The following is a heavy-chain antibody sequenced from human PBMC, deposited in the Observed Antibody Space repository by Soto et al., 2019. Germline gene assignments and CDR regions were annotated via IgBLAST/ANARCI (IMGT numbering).Heavy chain of an antibody. CDR2: INRRGTST. CDR1: GFTFSSYA. Sequence: GGSLRLSCAASGFTFSSYAMSWVRQAPGQGLEWVANINRRGTSTNYVDSVRGRFSTSRDNFINTLYLQMNSLRTEDTAVYYCAHPRGYGVFDAYDIWGQGAMVTVSS. J-gene: IGHJ3*02. D-gene: IGHD5-18*01. CDR3: AHPRGYGVFDAYDI. V-gene: IGHV3-7*03.